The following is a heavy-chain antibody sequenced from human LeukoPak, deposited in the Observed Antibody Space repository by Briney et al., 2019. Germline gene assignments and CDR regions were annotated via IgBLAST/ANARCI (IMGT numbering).Heavy chain of an antibody. Sequence: GGSLRLSCAASGFTFSSYEMNWVRQAPGKGLEWVSYISSSGSTIYYADSVKGRFTISRDNSKNTLYLQMNSLRAEDTAVYYCAKFGARGMVRGVTYWGQGTLVTVSS. CDR2: ISSSGSTI. V-gene: IGHV3-48*03. D-gene: IGHD3-10*01. CDR3: AKFGARGMVRGVTY. J-gene: IGHJ4*02. CDR1: GFTFSSYE.